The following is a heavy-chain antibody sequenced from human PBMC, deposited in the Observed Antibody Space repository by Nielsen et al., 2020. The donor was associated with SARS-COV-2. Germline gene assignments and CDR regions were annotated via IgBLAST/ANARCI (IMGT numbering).Heavy chain of an antibody. Sequence: SLTISGAASGFTFDDYAMHWVRQAPGKGLEWVSGISWNSGSIGYADSVKGRFTISRDNAKNSLYLQMNSLRAEDTALYYCAKGDDSGYDPWGQGTLVTVSS. D-gene: IGHD5-12*01. CDR3: AKGDDSGYDP. V-gene: IGHV3-9*01. J-gene: IGHJ5*02. CDR1: GFTFDDYA. CDR2: ISWNSGSI.